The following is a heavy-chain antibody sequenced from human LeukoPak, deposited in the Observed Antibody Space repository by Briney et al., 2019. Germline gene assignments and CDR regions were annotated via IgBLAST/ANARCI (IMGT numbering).Heavy chain of an antibody. CDR2: ISGSGGST. CDR3: AKTPGIAVAGTPVYWFDP. D-gene: IGHD6-19*01. V-gene: IGHV3-23*01. Sequence: QPGGSLRLSCAASGFTFSSYAMSWVRQAPGKGLEWVSAISGSGGSTYYADSVKGRFTISRDNSKNTLYLQMNSLRAEDTAVYYCAKTPGIAVAGTPVYWFDPWGQGTLVTVSS. J-gene: IGHJ5*02. CDR1: GFTFSSYA.